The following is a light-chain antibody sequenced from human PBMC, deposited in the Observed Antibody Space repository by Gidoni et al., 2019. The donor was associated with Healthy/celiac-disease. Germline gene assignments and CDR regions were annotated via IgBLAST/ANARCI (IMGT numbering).Light chain of an antibody. CDR2: GAS. CDR3: QQYGSSPYT. Sequence: EIVLTQSPGTLSLSPGERATLSYLAWYQQKPGQAPRLLIYGASSRATGIPDRFSGSGSGTDFTLTISRLEPEDFAVYYCQQYGSSPYTFGQGTKLEIK. V-gene: IGKV3-20*01. J-gene: IGKJ2*01.